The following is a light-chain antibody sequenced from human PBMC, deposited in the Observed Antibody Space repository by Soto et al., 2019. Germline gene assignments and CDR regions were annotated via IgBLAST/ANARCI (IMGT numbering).Light chain of an antibody. J-gene: IGKJ1*01. CDR1: QSVSSN. V-gene: IGKV3-15*01. CDR3: HQYNNWSWT. CDR2: GAS. Sequence: EIVLTQSPGTLSLSPGERATLSCRASQSVSSNLAWYQQKPGQAPRLLIYGASTRATGIPARFSGSGSGTEFTLTISSLQSEDLAVYYCHQYNNWSWTFGQGTQVEVK.